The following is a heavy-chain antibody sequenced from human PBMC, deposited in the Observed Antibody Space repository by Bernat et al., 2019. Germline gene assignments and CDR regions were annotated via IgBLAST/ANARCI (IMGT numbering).Heavy chain of an antibody. CDR1: GFIFNNYA. J-gene: IGHJ3*02. V-gene: IGHV3-23*01. CDR2: ICGGGGNI. Sequence: EVQMLESGGGLVQPGGSLRLSCVASGFIFNNYALIWVRQAPGKGLEWVSAICGGGGNIQYADSVKGRFTVSRDNSKNTLYLQMNSLRAEDTALYYCAKDPNGDYVGAFDSWGQGTMVSVSS. D-gene: IGHD4-17*01. CDR3: AKDPNGDYVGAFDS.